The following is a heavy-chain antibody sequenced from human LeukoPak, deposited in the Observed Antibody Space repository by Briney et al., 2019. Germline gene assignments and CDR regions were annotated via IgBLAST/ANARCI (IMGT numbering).Heavy chain of an antibody. J-gene: IGHJ4*02. CDR1: GVFIIEHN. CDR3: ARLKPHYLGTFAS. CDR2: IYASGSR. Sequence: SETLSLTCTVSGVFIIEHNWIWIRQPPGKGLEWIGNIYASGSRYFNPSLKSRVAISVDSSKNQFSLNLTSVTAADTAMFYCARLKPHYLGTFASWGQGALVTVSS. V-gene: IGHV4-4*09. D-gene: IGHD7-27*01.